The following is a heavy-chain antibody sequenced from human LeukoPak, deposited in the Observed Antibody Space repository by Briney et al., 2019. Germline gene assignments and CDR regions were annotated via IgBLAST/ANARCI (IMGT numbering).Heavy chain of an antibody. CDR1: GGPISSGSYY. CDR2: IYTSGST. J-gene: IGHJ6*02. CDR3: ASTHYDFWSGLGDPYGMDV. Sequence: PSETLSLTCTVSGGPISSGSYYWSWIRQPAGTGLEWIGRIYTSGSTNYNPSLKSRVTISVDTSKNQFSLKLSSVTAADTAVYYCASTHYDFWSGLGDPYGMDVWGQGTTVTVSS. V-gene: IGHV4-61*02. D-gene: IGHD3-3*01.